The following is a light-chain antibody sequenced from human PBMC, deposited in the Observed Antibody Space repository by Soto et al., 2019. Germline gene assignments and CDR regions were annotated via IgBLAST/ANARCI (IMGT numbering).Light chain of an antibody. CDR3: SSYTSSSRV. CDR1: SSDVGGYNY. CDR2: EVS. J-gene: IGLJ3*02. V-gene: IGLV2-14*01. Sequence: QSALTQPASVSRSPGQSITISCTGTSSDVGGYNYVSWYQQHPGKAPKLMIYEVSNRPSGVSNRFSGSKSGNTASLTISGLQAEDEADYYCSSYTSSSRVFGGGTKVTVL.